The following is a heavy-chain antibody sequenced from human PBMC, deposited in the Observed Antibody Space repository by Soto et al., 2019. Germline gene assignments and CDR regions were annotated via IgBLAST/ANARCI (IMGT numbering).Heavy chain of an antibody. Sequence: PGGSLRLSCAASGFTFSNYAMTWVRQAPGKGPEWISTVNNGGGGTYYADSVKGRFTISRDNSKNTLYLQVSSLRAEDTAVYYCAKERLGRGIYYWGQGILVTVSS. CDR1: GFTFSNYA. V-gene: IGHV3-23*01. CDR3: AKERLGRGIYY. D-gene: IGHD3-10*01. J-gene: IGHJ4*02. CDR2: VNNGGGGT.